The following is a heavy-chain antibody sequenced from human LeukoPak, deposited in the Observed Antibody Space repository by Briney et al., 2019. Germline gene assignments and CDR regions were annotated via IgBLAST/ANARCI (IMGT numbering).Heavy chain of an antibody. J-gene: IGHJ5*02. V-gene: IGHV4-34*01. CDR1: GGSLSGYL. CDR3: ARRYSTSPWYPGS. D-gene: IGHD2-2*01. CDR2: IDHSGSP. Sequence: PSETLSLTCAVSGGSLSGYLWNWIRQPPGKGLEWIGEIDHSGSPNYNSSLKSRATISLDTSKNQFSLNLNSVTAADTAVYYCARRYSTSPWYPGSWGQGTLVTVSS.